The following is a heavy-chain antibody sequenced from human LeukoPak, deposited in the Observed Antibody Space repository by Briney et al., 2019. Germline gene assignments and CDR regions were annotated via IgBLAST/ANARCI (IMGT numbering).Heavy chain of an antibody. V-gene: IGHV3-53*05. CDR2: IYSGGST. CDR3: AKDMAGYYGSGSYYSHLAFDY. J-gene: IGHJ4*02. Sequence: PGGSLRLSCAASGFTVSSNYMSWVRQAPGKGLEWVSVIYSGGSTYYADSVKGRFTISRDNAKNSLYLQMNSLRAEDTALYYCAKDMAGYYGSGSYYSHLAFDYWGQGALVTVSS. CDR1: GFTVSSNY. D-gene: IGHD3-10*01.